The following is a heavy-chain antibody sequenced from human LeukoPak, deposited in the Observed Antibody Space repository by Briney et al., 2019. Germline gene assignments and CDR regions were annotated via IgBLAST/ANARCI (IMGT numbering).Heavy chain of an antibody. D-gene: IGHD5-18*01. CDR2: ISWNSGSI. J-gene: IGHJ4*02. CDR1: GFTFSSYA. V-gene: IGHV3-9*03. Sequence: GGSLRLSCAASGFTFSSYAMSWVRQAPGKGLEWVSGISWNSGSIGYADSVKGRFTISRDNAKNSLYLQMNSLRAEDMALYYCAKGNSYGQIYYFDYWGQGTLVTVSS. CDR3: AKGNSYGQIYYFDY.